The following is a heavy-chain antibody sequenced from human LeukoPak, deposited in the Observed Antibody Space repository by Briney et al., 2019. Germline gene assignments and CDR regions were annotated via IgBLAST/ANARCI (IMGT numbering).Heavy chain of an antibody. J-gene: IGHJ4*02. D-gene: IGHD6-13*01. V-gene: IGHV3-48*02. Sequence: GGSLRLSCAASGFTFSSYSMNWVRQAPGEGLEWVSYISSSSTVMYYADSVKGRFTISRDNAKNSLYLQMNSLRDEDTAVYYCARDPLVLAHYFDYWGQGTLVTVSS. CDR1: GFTFSSYS. CDR3: ARDPLVLAHYFDY. CDR2: ISSSSTVM.